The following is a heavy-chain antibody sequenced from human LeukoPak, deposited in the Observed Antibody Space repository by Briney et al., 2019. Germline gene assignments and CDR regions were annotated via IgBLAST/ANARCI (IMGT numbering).Heavy chain of an antibody. V-gene: IGHV4-59*08. CDR3: ARRIAVAPAAFDI. Sequence: SETLSLTCTVSGGSISSYYWSWIRQPPGKGLEWIGYIYYSGSTNYNPSLKSRVTISVDTSKNQFSLKLSSVTAADTAVYYCARRIAVAPAAFDIWGQGTMVTVSS. J-gene: IGHJ3*02. D-gene: IGHD6-19*01. CDR1: GGSISSYY. CDR2: IYYSGST.